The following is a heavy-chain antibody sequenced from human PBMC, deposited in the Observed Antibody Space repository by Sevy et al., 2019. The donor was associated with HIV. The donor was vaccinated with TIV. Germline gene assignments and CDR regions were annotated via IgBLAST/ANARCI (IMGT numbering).Heavy chain of an antibody. CDR1: GFMFCVYT. D-gene: IGHD5-18*01. CDR2: ISYDGVSQ. J-gene: IGHJ4*02. V-gene: IGHV3-30*04. CDR3: ARDPNTTMATYYFDS. Sequence: GGSLRLSCAASGFMFCVYTMHWVRQAPGKGLEWMAVISYDGVSQYYADSVKGRFTISRDNSKTTLYLQMNSLRTEDTAVYYCARDPNTTMATYYFDSWGQGTLVTVSS.